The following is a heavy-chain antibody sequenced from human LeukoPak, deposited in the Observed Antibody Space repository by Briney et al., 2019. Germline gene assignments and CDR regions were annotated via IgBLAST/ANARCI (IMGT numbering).Heavy chain of an antibody. CDR1: GYSISSGYY. CDR2: IYHSGST. D-gene: IGHD3-10*01. J-gene: IGHJ3*02. V-gene: IGHV4-38-2*02. CDR3: AKSNGYGLVDI. Sequence: SETLSLTCTVSGYSISSGYYWGWIRQPPGEGLERIGSIYHSGSTYYNPSLKSRVTISLDTSRNQFSLKLNSVTAADTAVYYCAKSNGYGLVDIWGQGTMVTVSS.